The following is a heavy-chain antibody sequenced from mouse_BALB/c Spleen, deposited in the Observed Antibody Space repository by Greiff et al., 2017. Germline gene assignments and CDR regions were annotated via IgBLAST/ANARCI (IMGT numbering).Heavy chain of an antibody. CDR3: ARGAMRYDGAWFAY. Sequence: QVQLQQSGAELARPGASVKLSKASGYTFTSYWMQWVKQRPGQGLEWIGAIYPGDGDTRYTQKFKGKATLTADKSSSTAYMQLSSLASEDSAVYYCARGAMRYDGAWFAYWGQGALVTVSA. D-gene: IGHD2-14*01. CDR1: GYTFTSYW. V-gene: IGHV1-87*01. J-gene: IGHJ3*01. CDR2: IYPGDGDT.